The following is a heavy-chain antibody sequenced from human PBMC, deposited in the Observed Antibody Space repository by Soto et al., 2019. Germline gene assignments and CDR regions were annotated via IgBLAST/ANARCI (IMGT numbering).Heavy chain of an antibody. CDR1: GFRFSDHY. J-gene: IGHJ6*03. V-gene: IGHV3-72*01. CDR2: IRNKANSYTT. Sequence: EVQLVESGGGLVQPGGSLRLSCVASGFRFSDHYMDWVRQAPGKGLEWVGRIRNKANSYTTEYAASVKGRVTISRDDSNNLLYLQMNSLKTEDTAVYSCVRDGVTTTPYYMDVWGKGTTVTVSS. D-gene: IGHD4-17*01. CDR3: VRDGVTTTPYYMDV.